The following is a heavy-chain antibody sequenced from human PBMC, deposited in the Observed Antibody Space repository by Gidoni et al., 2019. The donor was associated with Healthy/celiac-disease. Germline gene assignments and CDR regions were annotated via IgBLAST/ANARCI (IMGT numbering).Heavy chain of an antibody. CDR2: ISSCGSTI. V-gene: IGHV3-48*03. CDR1: GFTFSSYE. CDR3: ARTKNSGGYYWEY. D-gene: IGHD1-26*01. J-gene: IGHJ4*02. Sequence: EVQLVESGGGVVQPGGSLRLSCAAAGFTFSSYERNWVRKAPGKGLEFVSYISSCGSTIYYADSVKGRFTISRDNAKNSLYLQINSLRAEDTAVYYCARTKNSGGYYWEYWGQGTLVTVSS.